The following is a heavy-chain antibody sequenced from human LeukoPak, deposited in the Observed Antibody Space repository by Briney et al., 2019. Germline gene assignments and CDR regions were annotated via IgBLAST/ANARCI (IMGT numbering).Heavy chain of an antibody. D-gene: IGHD5-12*01. CDR1: GYTFTSYD. V-gene: IGHV1-8*01. CDR2: MNPNSGNT. CDR3: ARVVYSGYDFRGAMDV. Sequence: ASVKVSCKASGYTFTSYDINWVRQATGQGLEWMGWMNPNSGNTGYAQKFQGRVTMTRNTSISTAYMELSSLRSEDTAVYYCARVVYSGYDFRGAMDVWGKGTTVTVSS. J-gene: IGHJ6*03.